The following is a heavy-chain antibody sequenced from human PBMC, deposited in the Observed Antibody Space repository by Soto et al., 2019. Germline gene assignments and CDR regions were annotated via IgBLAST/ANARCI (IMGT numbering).Heavy chain of an antibody. CDR3: ARERVVWFGQTGHKSAMDY. D-gene: IGHD3-10*01. CDR2: INHSGIT. CDR1: GGSFSGYY. J-gene: IGHJ4*02. V-gene: IGHV4-34*01. Sequence: SETLSLTCAVYGGSFSGYYWSWIRQPPGKGMKWIGEINHSGITNYNPSLKSRVTISVDTSKNPLSLKLVSVTAADTAVYYCARERVVWFGQTGHKSAMDYWGQGTLVTASS.